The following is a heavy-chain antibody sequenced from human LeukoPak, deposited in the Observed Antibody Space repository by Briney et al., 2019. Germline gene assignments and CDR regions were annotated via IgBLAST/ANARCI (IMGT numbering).Heavy chain of an antibody. J-gene: IGHJ5*02. CDR3: ARVGWDDFWSGHVS. Sequence: PGGSPRLSCAASGFTFSRYAMSWVRQAPGKGLEWVSIIYSGGATYYADSVTGRFTISRDNSKNTLCLQMNNLRAEDTAVYYCARVGWDDFWSGHVSWGQGTLVTVSS. CDR1: GFTFSRYA. D-gene: IGHD3-3*01. CDR2: IYSGGAT. V-gene: IGHV3-23*03.